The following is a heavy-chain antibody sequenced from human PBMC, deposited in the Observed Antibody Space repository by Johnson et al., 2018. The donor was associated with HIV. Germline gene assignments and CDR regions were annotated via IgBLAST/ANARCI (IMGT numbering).Heavy chain of an antibody. D-gene: IGHD1-26*01. Sequence: QVQLVESGGGVVQPGRSLRLSCAASGFTFSSYGMHWVRQAPGKGLEWVAVISYDGSNKYYADSVKGRFTISRDISRNTLYLQMNSLRAEDTAVYYCARVRGVVGATHAFDIWGQGTMVTVSS. CDR2: ISYDGSNK. J-gene: IGHJ3*02. CDR1: GFTFSSYG. CDR3: ARVRGVVGATHAFDI. V-gene: IGHV3-30*03.